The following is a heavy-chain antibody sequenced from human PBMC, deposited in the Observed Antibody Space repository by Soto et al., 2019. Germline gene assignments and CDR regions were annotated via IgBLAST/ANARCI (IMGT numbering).Heavy chain of an antibody. Sequence: GGSLRLSCAASGFTFSNYNMNWVRQAPGKGLEWVSYISSSSITIEYADSVKGRFTISRDNAKNSLSLQMNSLRDEDTAVYYCASLGVGDWANYYYYYGMDVWGQGTTVTVSS. CDR1: GFTFSNYN. D-gene: IGHD2-21*02. V-gene: IGHV3-48*02. J-gene: IGHJ6*02. CDR2: ISSSSITI. CDR3: ASLGVGDWANYYYYYGMDV.